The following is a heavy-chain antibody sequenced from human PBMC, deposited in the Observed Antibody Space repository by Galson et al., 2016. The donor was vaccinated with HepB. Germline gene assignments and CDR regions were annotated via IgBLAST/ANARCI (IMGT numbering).Heavy chain of an antibody. J-gene: IGHJ3*01. CDR1: GFSFSRYS. CDR2: ISDSGTTT. CDR3: ARDYGSGWLSGALDV. D-gene: IGHD6-19*01. Sequence: SLRLSCAASGFSFSRYSMTWVRQRPGKWLEWITFISDSGTTTNYADSVKGRFSVSRDDVANSVYLQMDSLRGEDTALYYCARDYGSGWLSGALDVWGPGTVVIVSS. V-gene: IGHV3-48*03.